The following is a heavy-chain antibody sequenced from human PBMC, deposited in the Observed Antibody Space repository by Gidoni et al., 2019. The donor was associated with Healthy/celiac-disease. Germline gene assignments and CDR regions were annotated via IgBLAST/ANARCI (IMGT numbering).Heavy chain of an antibody. V-gene: IGHV3-30-3*01. D-gene: IGHD6-19*01. CDR2: ISYDGSNK. CDR1: GFTVSSYA. CDR3: AREGYSSGWYDY. J-gene: IGHJ4*02. Sequence: CAASGFTVSSYAMHWVRQAPGKGLEWVAVISYDGSNKYYADSVKGRFTSSRDNSKNTLYLQMNSLRAEDTAVYYCAREGYSSGWYDYWGQGTLVTVSS.